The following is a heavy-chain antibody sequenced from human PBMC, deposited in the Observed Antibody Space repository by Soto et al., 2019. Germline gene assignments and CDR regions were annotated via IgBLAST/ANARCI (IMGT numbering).Heavy chain of an antibody. CDR2: LGGNGFTT. V-gene: IGHV3-23*01. J-gene: IGHJ6*03. CDR1: GFTFGSYA. D-gene: IGHD2-2*01. Sequence: EVQLLESGGGLVQPGGSLRLSCVVSGFTFGSYAMSWVRQAPEKGPEWVAILGGNGFTTYYADSVKGRFTISGDKSKSTLFPQMASLRAEHTGVYYWAKARRPSLNISDYMDVWGRGSSVTASS. CDR3: AKARRPSLNISDYMDV.